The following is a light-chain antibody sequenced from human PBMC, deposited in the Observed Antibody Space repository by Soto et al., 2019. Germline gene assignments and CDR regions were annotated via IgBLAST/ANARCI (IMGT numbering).Light chain of an antibody. CDR3: QQYNSYSWT. Sequence: DIQMTQSPSTLSASVGDRVTITCRASQSISSWLAWYQQKPGKAPKLLIYKASSLESGVPSRFSGSGSGTEFTLTISSLQPDDLATYYCQQYNSYSWTFGQGTKGEIK. V-gene: IGKV1-5*03. CDR1: QSISSW. CDR2: KAS. J-gene: IGKJ1*01.